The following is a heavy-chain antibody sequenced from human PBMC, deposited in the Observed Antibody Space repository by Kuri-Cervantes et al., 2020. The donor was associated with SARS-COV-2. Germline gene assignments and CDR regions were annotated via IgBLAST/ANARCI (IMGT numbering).Heavy chain of an antibody. CDR1: GFTFSSYA. D-gene: IGHD2-8*01. V-gene: IGHV3-30-3*01. CDR2: ISYDGSNK. J-gene: IGHJ4*02. Sequence: GESLKISCAASGFTFSSYAMHWVRQAPGKGLEWVAVISYDGSNKYYADSVKGRFTISRDNSKNTLYLQMNSLKTEDTAVYYCTTDSNQYCTNGVCYSFDYWGQGTLVTVSS. CDR3: TTDSNQYCTNGVCYSFDY.